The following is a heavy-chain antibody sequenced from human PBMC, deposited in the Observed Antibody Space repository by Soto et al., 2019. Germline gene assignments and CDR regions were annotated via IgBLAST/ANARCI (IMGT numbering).Heavy chain of an antibody. Sequence: SETLSLTCTVSGCSISSSSHYWVWIRQPPGKGLEWIGSMYYSGNTYYNPSLTSRVTISVDTSKNQFSLTLSSVTAADTAVYYCARLTKGYCSGNIFFPFWGHGTLVTVSS. J-gene: IGHJ4*01. D-gene: IGHD2-15*01. CDR3: ARLTKGYCSGNIFFPF. CDR2: MYYSGNT. V-gene: IGHV4-39*01. CDR1: GCSISSSSHY.